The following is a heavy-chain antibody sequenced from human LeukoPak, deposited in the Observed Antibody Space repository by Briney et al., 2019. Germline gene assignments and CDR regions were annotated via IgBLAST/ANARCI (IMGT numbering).Heavy chain of an antibody. CDR1: GGTFSSYA. V-gene: IGHV1-69*13. CDR3: ARLYLRATRFDY. D-gene: IGHD5-24*01. Sequence: SVKVSCKASGGTFSSYAISWVRQAPGQGLEWMGGIIPIFGTANYAQKFQGRVTITADESTSTAYMELSSLRSEDTAVYYCARLYLRATRFDYWGQGTLVTVSS. J-gene: IGHJ4*02. CDR2: IIPIFGTA.